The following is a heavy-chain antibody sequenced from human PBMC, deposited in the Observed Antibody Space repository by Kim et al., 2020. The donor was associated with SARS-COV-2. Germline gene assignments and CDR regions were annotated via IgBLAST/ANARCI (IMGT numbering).Heavy chain of an antibody. J-gene: IGHJ4*02. V-gene: IGHV1-3*01. CDR2: INADNGNT. CDR3: ATGYSSSWMSYYFDY. D-gene: IGHD6-13*01. Sequence: ASVKVSCKASGYTFTSYAMHWVRQAPGQRLEWMGWINADNGNTKYSQKFQGRVTITRDTLASTAYMELSSLKSEDTAVYYCATGYSSSWMSYYFDYWGQGTLVTVSS. CDR1: GYTFTSYA.